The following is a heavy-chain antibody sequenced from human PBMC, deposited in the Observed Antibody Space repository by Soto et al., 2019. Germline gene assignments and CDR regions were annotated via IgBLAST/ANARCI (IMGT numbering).Heavy chain of an antibody. D-gene: IGHD6-13*01. CDR2: IYPGDSDT. V-gene: IGHV5-51*01. Sequence: GECLKISCEGSGYSFTSYWIGWVRQMPGKGLKWMGIIYPGDSDTRYSPSFQGQVTISADKSISTAYLQWSSLKPPDTAMYYCMRTSAAGNHHYGMDVWAQGTTVPVSS. J-gene: IGHJ6*02. CDR1: GYSFTSYW. CDR3: MRTSAAGNHHYGMDV.